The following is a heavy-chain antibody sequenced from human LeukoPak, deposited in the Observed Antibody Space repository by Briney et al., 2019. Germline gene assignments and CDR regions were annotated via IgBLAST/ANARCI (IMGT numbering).Heavy chain of an antibody. CDR3: AKDRTALPTGYSSAWERWFDP. CDR1: GFTFSSYW. V-gene: IGHV3-7*03. CDR2: IKEDGSET. D-gene: IGHD6-25*01. Sequence: GGSLRLSCAASGFTFSSYWMTWVRQAPGKGLEWLANIKEDGSETYYVESVKGRFTISRDNSKNTLYLQMNSLRAADTAVYYCAKDRTALPTGYSSAWERWFDPWGQGTLVTVSS. J-gene: IGHJ5*02.